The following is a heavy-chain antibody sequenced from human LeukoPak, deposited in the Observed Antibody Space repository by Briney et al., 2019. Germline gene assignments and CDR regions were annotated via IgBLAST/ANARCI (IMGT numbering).Heavy chain of an antibody. Sequence: ASVKVSCKTSGYSFILYGISWVRQAPGQGPEWMGWINPNSGGTNFAQKFQGRVTMTRDTSISTAYMELSSLTSDDTAVYYCARGRFSGYGADWGQGTLVTVSS. D-gene: IGHD5-12*01. CDR1: GYSFILYG. CDR3: ARGRFSGYGAD. CDR2: INPNSGGT. V-gene: IGHV1-2*02. J-gene: IGHJ4*02.